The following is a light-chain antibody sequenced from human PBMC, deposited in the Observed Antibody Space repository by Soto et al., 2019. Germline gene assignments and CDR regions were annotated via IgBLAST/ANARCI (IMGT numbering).Light chain of an antibody. CDR1: KSVSSN. Sequence: EKVMTPSPATPSVSPGGRGTLSRRGASKSVSSNLAWYQQKPGQAPRLLIYGASTRATGIPARFSGSGSGTDFTLTISRLEPEDFAVYYCQQYGSSPRTFGQGTKVDIK. V-gene: IGKV3D-15*02. CDR3: QQYGSSPRT. J-gene: IGKJ1*01. CDR2: GAS.